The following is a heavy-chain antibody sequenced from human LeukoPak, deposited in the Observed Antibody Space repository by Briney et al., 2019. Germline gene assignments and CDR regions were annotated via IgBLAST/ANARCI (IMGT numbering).Heavy chain of an antibody. CDR3: ASPGEGGRLWDFDY. CDR1: GFTFSNYW. J-gene: IGHJ4*02. CDR2: IKQDGSEK. V-gene: IGHV3-7*01. Sequence: PGGSLRLSCAASGFTFSNYWMSWVRQAPAKGLEWVANIKQDGSEKYYVDSVKGRFTISRDNAENSLYLQMNSLRAEDTAVYYCASPGEGGRLWDFDYWGQGTLVTVSS. D-gene: IGHD2-21*01.